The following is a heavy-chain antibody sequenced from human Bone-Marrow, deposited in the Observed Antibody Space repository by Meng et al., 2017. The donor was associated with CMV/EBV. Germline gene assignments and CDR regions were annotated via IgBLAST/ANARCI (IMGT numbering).Heavy chain of an antibody. D-gene: IGHD3-16*01. CDR1: GFTFSSYW. CDR3: ARAFGGAGWLDP. CDR2: IKQDGSEK. Sequence: GESLKISCAASGFTFSSYWMSWVRQAPGKGLEWVANIKQDGSEKYYVDSVKGRFTISRDNAKNSLYLQMNSLRGEDTAVYYCARAFGGAGWLDPWGQGTLVTVSS. J-gene: IGHJ5*02. V-gene: IGHV3-7*03.